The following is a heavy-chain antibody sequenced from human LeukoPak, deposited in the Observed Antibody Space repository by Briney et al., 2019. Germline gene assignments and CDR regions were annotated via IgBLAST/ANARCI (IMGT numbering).Heavy chain of an antibody. CDR3: VQTTGWPGFDY. J-gene: IGHJ4*02. D-gene: IGHD1-1*01. CDR2: IYSGVPT. Sequence: PGGSLRVSCAASGFSFSGYLLSWVRQPPGKGLEWIGNIYSGVPTYFNPSLKSRVTISVDTSKNQFSLNLTSVTAADTAMYYCVQTTGWPGFDYWGQGILVTVSS. CDR1: GFSFSGYL. V-gene: IGHV4-4*09.